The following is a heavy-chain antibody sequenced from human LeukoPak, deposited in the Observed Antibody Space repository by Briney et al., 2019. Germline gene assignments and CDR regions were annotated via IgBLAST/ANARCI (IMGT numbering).Heavy chain of an antibody. J-gene: IGHJ4*02. CDR3: ARDPPQLRLGELSPPVLDY. D-gene: IGHD3-16*02. CDR1: GFTFDDYG. CDR2: INWNGGST. Sequence: PGRSLRLSCAASGFTFDDYGMSWVRQAPGKGLEWVSGINWNGGSTGYADSVKGRFTISRDNAKNSLYLQMNSLRAEDTAVYYCARDPPQLRLGELSPPVLDYWGQGTLVTVSS. V-gene: IGHV3-20*04.